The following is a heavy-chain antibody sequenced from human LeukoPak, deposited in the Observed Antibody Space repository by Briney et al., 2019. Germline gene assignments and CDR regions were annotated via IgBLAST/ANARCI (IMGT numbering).Heavy chain of an antibody. V-gene: IGHV4-59*01. CDR3: ARDGRPDYYYYMDV. CDR1: GGSISSYY. Sequence: PSETLSLTCTVSGGSISSYYWSWIRQPPGKGLEWIGYIYYSGSTNYNPSLKSRVTISVDTSKNQFSLKLSSVTAADTAVYYCARDGRPDYYYYMDVWGKGTTVTVSS. CDR2: IYYSGST. J-gene: IGHJ6*03.